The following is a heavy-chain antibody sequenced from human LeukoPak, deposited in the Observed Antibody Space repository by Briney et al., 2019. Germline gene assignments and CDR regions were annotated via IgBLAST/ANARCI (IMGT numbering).Heavy chain of an antibody. V-gene: IGHV3-23*01. CDR3: AKRHYYDSSGYPVFDY. J-gene: IGHJ4*02. CDR1: GFTFSSYA. Sequence: PGGSLRLSCAASGFTFSSYAMSWVRQAPGKGLEWVSAISGSGGSTYYADSVKGRFTISRDNSKNTLYLQMNSLRAEDTAVYYCAKRHYYDSSGYPVFDYWGQGTLVTVSP. D-gene: IGHD3-22*01. CDR2: ISGSGGST.